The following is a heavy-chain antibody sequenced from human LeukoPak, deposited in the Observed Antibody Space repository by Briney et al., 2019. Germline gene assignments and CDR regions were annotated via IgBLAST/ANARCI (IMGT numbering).Heavy chain of an antibody. Sequence: QSGGSLRLSCATSGFTFSDYGMRWVRQAPGKGLEWVAVIWYGGSTKYYAYSVKGRFTISRDNSKNPLYLPLNSLRAEDTAVYYCARRMAPAGTGGGDYWGQGTLVTVSS. D-gene: IGHD6-13*01. J-gene: IGHJ4*02. CDR2: IWYGGSTK. CDR1: GFTFSDYG. CDR3: ARRMAPAGTGGGDY. V-gene: IGHV3-33*01.